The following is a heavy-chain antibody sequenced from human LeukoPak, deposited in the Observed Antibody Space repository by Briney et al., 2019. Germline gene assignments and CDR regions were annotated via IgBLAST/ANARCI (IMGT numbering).Heavy chain of an antibody. Sequence: SETLSLTCTVSGGSVSSTSNYWSWIRQPPGKGLEWIGYISYTGSTNYNPSLKSRVTMSVDMSKNQFSLKLSSVTAADTAVYYCARLYCTRTSCYLVDPWGRGSLVTVSS. D-gene: IGHD2-2*01. CDR3: ARLYCTRTSCYLVDP. J-gene: IGHJ5*02. CDR1: GGSVSSTSNY. CDR2: ISYTGST. V-gene: IGHV4-61*01.